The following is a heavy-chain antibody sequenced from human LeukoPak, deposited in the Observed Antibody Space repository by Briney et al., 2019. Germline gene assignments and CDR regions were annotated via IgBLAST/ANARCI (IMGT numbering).Heavy chain of an antibody. V-gene: IGHV4-34*01. CDR2: INHSGST. CDR1: GGSFSGYN. J-gene: IGHJ4*02. CDR3: ARQKEHFDY. Sequence: SETLSLTCAVYGGSFSGYNWSWIRQPPGKGLEWIGEINHSGSTNYNPSLKSRVTISVDTSKNQFSLKLSSVTAADTAVYYCARQKEHFDYWGQGTLVTVSS.